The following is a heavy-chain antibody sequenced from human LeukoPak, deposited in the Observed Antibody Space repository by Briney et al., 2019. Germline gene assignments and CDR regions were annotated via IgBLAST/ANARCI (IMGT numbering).Heavy chain of an antibody. V-gene: IGHV1-3*01. CDR3: AREVPAPYSSSRNNWFDP. CDR1: GYTFTTYA. J-gene: IGHJ5*02. Sequence: GASVKVSCKASGYTFTTYAMHWVRQAPGQRLEWMGWINAGNGNTKYSQNFQGRVTITRDTSASTAYMELSSLRSEDTALYYSAREVPAPYSSSRNNWFDPWGQGTLVTVSS. CDR2: INAGNGNT. D-gene: IGHD6-13*01.